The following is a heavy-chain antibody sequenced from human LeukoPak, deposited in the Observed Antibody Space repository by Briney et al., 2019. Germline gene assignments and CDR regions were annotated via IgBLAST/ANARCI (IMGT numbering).Heavy chain of an antibody. Sequence: PGGSLRLSCAASGFTFGSYAMSWVRQAPGKGLEWVSAISGSGGSTYYADSVKGRFTISRDNSKNTLYLQMNGLRAEDTAVYYCAKDPLLSTVRVDYWGQGTLVTVSS. J-gene: IGHJ4*02. CDR3: AKDPLLSTVRVDY. D-gene: IGHD3-10*01. CDR1: GFTFGSYA. V-gene: IGHV3-23*01. CDR2: ISGSGGST.